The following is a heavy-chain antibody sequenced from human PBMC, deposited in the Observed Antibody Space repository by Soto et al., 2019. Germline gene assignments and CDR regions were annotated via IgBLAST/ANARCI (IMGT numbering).Heavy chain of an antibody. J-gene: IGHJ6*03. CDR2: IYYSGST. V-gene: IGHV4-59*01. CDR1: GGSISSYY. CDR3: ARVGIAAAGMGDYYYYYMDV. Sequence: SETLSLTCTVSGGSISSYYWSWIRQPPGKGLEWIGYIYYSGSTNYNPSLKSRVTISVDTSKDQFSLKLSSVTAADTAVYYCARVGIAAAGMGDYYYYYMDVWGKGTTVTVSS. D-gene: IGHD6-13*01.